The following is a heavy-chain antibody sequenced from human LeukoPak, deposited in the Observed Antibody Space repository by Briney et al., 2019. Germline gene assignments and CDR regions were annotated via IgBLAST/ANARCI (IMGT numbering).Heavy chain of an antibody. J-gene: IGHJ3*02. Sequence: GASVKVSCEASGYTFTSYYMHWVRQAPGQGLEWMGILNPSGGSTSYAQKFQGRVTMTRDTSTSTVYMELSSLRSEDTAVYYCARGEVRGVIITAYDAFDIWGQGTMVTVSS. CDR1: GYTFTSYY. V-gene: IGHV1-46*01. CDR2: LNPSGGST. D-gene: IGHD3-10*01. CDR3: ARGEVRGVIITAYDAFDI.